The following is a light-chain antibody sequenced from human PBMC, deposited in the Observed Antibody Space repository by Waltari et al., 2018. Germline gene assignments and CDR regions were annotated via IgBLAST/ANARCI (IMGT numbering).Light chain of an antibody. Sequence: EIVLTQSPGTLSLSPAERATLSCRASQSVSSSYLAWYPQKPGQAPRLLIDGASSRATGIPDRFSGSGSGTDFTLTISRLEPEDFAVYYCQQYGSSVYTFGQGTKLEIK. V-gene: IGKV3-20*01. CDR1: QSVSSSY. J-gene: IGKJ2*01. CDR2: GAS. CDR3: QQYGSSVYT.